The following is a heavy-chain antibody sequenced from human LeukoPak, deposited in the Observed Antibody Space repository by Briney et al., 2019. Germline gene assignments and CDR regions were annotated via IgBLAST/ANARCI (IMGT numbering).Heavy chain of an antibody. J-gene: IGHJ5*02. CDR2: INHSGST. CDR3: ARGAPIQLWLHWFDP. CDR1: GGSFSGYY. D-gene: IGHD5-18*01. Sequence: SETLSLTCAVYGGSFSGYYWSWIRQPPGKGLEWIGEINHSGSTNYNPSLKSRVTISVDTSKNQFFLKLGSVTAADTAVYYCARGAPIQLWLHWFDPWGQGTLVTVSS. V-gene: IGHV4-34*01.